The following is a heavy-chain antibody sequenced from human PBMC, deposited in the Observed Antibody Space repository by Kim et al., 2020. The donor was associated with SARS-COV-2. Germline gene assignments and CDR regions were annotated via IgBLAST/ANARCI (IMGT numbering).Heavy chain of an antibody. J-gene: IGHJ4*02. Sequence: SETLSLTCTVSGGSISSGGYYWSWIRQHPGKGLEWIGYIYYSGSTYYNPSLKSRVTISVDTSKNQFSLKLSSVTAADTAVYYCARVSIYDSSGDTYYFDYWGQGTLVTVSS. D-gene: IGHD3-22*01. CDR1: GGSISSGGYY. CDR3: ARVSIYDSSGDTYYFDY. CDR2: IYYSGST. V-gene: IGHV4-31*03.